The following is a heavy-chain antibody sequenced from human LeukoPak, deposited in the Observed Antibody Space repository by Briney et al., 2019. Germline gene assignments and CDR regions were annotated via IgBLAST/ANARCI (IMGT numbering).Heavy chain of an antibody. D-gene: IGHD2-2*02. Sequence: GGSLRLSCAASGFTFSSYGMHWVRQAPGKGLEWVAFIRYDGSNKYYADSVKGRFTISRDNSKNTLYLQMNSLRAEDTAVYYCAKVGCSSTSCYTDEHFDYWGQGTLVTVSS. J-gene: IGHJ4*02. CDR2: IRYDGSNK. CDR1: GFTFSSYG. CDR3: AKVGCSSTSCYTDEHFDY. V-gene: IGHV3-30*02.